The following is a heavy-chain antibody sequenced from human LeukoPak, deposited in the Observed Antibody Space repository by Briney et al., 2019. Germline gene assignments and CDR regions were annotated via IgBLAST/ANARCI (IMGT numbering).Heavy chain of an antibody. Sequence: PGGSLRLSCAASGFTFSSYSMNWVRQAPGKGLEWVSYISSSSSTIYYADSVKGRFTISRDNAKNSLYLQMNSLRDEDTAVYYCARDCDSSSWYWFLDYWGQGTLVTVSS. CDR1: GFTFSSYS. D-gene: IGHD6-13*01. CDR2: ISSSSSTI. CDR3: ARDCDSSSWYWFLDY. J-gene: IGHJ4*02. V-gene: IGHV3-48*02.